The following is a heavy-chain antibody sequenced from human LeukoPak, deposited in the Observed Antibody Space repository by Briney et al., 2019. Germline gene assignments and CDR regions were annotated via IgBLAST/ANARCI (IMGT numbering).Heavy chain of an antibody. V-gene: IGHV3-30*02. CDR1: GFTFSSYG. CDR3: ASANRDYGDYPPNFDY. Sequence: PGGSLRLSCAASGFTFSSYGMHWVRQAPGKGLEWVAFIRYDGSNKYYADSVKGRFTISRDNAKNSLYLQMNSLRAEDTAVYYCASANRDYGDYPPNFDYWGQGTLVTVSS. CDR2: IRYDGSNK. J-gene: IGHJ4*02. D-gene: IGHD4-17*01.